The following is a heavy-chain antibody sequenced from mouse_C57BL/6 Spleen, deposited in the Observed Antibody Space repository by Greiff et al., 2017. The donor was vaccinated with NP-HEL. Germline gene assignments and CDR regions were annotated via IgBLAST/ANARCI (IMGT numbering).Heavy chain of an antibody. D-gene: IGHD1-1*01. CDR2: ISSGGSYT. V-gene: IGHV5-6*01. Sequence: EVKLQESGGDLVKPGGSLKLSCAASGFTFSSYGMSWVRQTPDKRLEWVATISSGGSYTYYPDSVKGRFTISRDNAKNTLYLQMSSLKSEDTAMYYCARHYYYEAMDYWGQGTSVTVSS. CDR3: ARHYYYEAMDY. J-gene: IGHJ4*01. CDR1: GFTFSSYG.